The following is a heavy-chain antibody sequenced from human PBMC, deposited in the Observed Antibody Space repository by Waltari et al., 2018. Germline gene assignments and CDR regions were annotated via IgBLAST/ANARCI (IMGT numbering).Heavy chain of an antibody. J-gene: IGHJ4*02. Sequence: QVQLQESGPGLVTPSETLSLTCAVSGYSISRGYYWCWIRQPPGKGREWIGSIYHSGSTDYNPSLKSRVTISVDTSKNQFSLKLSSVTAADTAVYYCARSSSGWYDYWGQGTLVTVSS. V-gene: IGHV4-38-2*01. CDR2: IYHSGST. CDR3: ARSSSGWYDY. D-gene: IGHD6-19*01. CDR1: GYSISRGYY.